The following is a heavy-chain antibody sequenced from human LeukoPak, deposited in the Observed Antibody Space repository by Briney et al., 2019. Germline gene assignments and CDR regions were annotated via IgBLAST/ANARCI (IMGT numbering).Heavy chain of an antibody. Sequence: SETLSLTCTVSGGSISSYYWSWIRQPPGKGLEWIGYIYYSGSTNYNPSLKSRVTISVDTSKNQFSLKLSSVTAADTAVYYCARWDGSGSFPYFGYWGQGTLVTVSS. CDR2: IYYSGST. J-gene: IGHJ4*02. D-gene: IGHD3-10*01. V-gene: IGHV4-59*01. CDR3: ARWDGSGSFPYFGY. CDR1: GGSISSYY.